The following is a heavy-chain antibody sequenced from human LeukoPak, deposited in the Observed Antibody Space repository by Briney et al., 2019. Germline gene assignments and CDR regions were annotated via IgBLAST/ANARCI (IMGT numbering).Heavy chain of an antibody. CDR1: GFTFSGSS. J-gene: IGHJ4*02. Sequence: GGSLRLSCAASGFTFSGSSMHWVRQASGKGLEWVGRIRRKANTYAPAYAASVRGRLTISRDDSKNTAYLQMNSLKTEDTAGYYCRLGLYDSSGGDYWGQGTLVTVSS. D-gene: IGHD3-22*01. V-gene: IGHV3-73*01. CDR3: RLGLYDSSGGDY. CDR2: IRRKANTYAP.